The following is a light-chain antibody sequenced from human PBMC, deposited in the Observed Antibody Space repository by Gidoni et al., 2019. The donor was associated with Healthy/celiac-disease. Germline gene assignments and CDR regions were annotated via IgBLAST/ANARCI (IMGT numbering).Light chain of an antibody. Sequence: LQMTPSPSSLSASVGDRVTITCRASQSISSYLNWYQQRPGKAPKLLIYAASSLESGVPSRFSGSGSGTDFTLTISSLQPEDFATYYCQQSNSTPWTFXXXTKVEIK. CDR1: QSISSY. J-gene: IGKJ1*01. V-gene: IGKV1-39*01. CDR2: AAS. CDR3: QQSNSTPWT.